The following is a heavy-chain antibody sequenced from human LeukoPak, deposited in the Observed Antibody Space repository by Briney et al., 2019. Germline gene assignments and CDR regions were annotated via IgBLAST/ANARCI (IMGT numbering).Heavy chain of an antibody. J-gene: IGHJ6*02. CDR2: ISSSSSTI. V-gene: IGHV3-48*01. CDR3: AREWYSSSRYYYYYYGMDV. D-gene: IGHD6-6*01. Sequence: GGSLRLSCAASGFTFSSYSMNWVRQAPGKGLEWVSYISSSSSTIYYADSVKGRFTISRDNAKNSLYLQMNSLRAEDTAVYYCAREWYSSSRYYYYYYGMDVWGQGTTVTVSS. CDR1: GFTFSSYS.